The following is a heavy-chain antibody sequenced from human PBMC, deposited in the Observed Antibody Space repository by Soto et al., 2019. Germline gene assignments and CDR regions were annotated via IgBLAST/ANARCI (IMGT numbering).Heavy chain of an antibody. J-gene: IGHJ5*02. CDR3: AKDGNYYDSSVAPFDP. V-gene: IGHV3-23*01. Sequence: EVQLLESGGGLVQPGGSLRLSCAASGFTFRNYAMSWVRQTPGKGLEWVSAISGSGTMTYYADSVKGRFTISRDNSKNTLYLQMNSLGAEDTAVYYWAKDGNYYDSSVAPFDPWGQGTLVTVSS. CDR2: ISGSGTMT. D-gene: IGHD3-22*01. CDR1: GFTFRNYA.